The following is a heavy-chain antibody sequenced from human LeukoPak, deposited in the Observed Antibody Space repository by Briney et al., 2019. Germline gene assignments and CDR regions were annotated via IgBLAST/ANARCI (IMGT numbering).Heavy chain of an antibody. J-gene: IGHJ6*03. CDR1: GGTFSSYA. CDR3: ARVYDFWSGYSRYYYYMDV. Sequence: SVKVSCKASGGTFSSYAISWVRQAPGQGLEWMGGIIPIFGTANYAQKFQGRVTITADKSTSTAYMELSSLRSEDTAVYYCARVYDFWSGYSRYYYYMDVWGKGTTVTVSS. D-gene: IGHD3-3*01. V-gene: IGHV1-69*06. CDR2: IIPIFGTA.